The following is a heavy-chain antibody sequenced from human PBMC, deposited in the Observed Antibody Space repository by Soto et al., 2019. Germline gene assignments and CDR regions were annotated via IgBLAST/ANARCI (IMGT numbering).Heavy chain of an antibody. CDR2: IYPGDSDT. D-gene: IGHD2-2*01. V-gene: IGHV5-51*01. CDR3: ARGYCTTTICDPWFDP. J-gene: IGHJ5*02. Sequence: GASLKIPCTGVGYSFASHWIGWVSQMPGKGLEWMGIIYPGDSDTRYSPSFQGQVTISADKSITTAYLQWSSLKASDTAMYYCARGYCTTTICDPWFDPWGQGTLVT. CDR1: GYSFASHW.